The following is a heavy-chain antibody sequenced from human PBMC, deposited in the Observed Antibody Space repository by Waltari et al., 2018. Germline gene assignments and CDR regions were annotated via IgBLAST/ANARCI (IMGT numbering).Heavy chain of an antibody. Sequence: YLIWIRQPPGKGLEWIGYIYYSGSTNYNPSLKSRVTISVDTSKNQFSLKLSSVTAADTAVYYCAGGYSSGWYAAFDIWGQGTMVTVSS. J-gene: IGHJ3*02. CDR1: Y. CDR2: IYYSGST. CDR3: AGGYSSGWYAAFDI. V-gene: IGHV4-59*01. D-gene: IGHD6-19*01.